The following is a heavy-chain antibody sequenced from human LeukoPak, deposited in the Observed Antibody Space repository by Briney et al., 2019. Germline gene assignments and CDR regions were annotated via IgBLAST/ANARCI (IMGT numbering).Heavy chain of an antibody. CDR1: GGTFSSYA. Sequence: GASVKVSCKASGGTFSSYAISWVRQAPGQGLEWMGGIIPIFGTANYAQKFQGRVTITADKSTSTAYMELSSLRSEDTAVYYGAVSLGSSGYYWGQGTLVTVSS. V-gene: IGHV1-69*06. D-gene: IGHD3-22*01. CDR2: IIPIFGTA. CDR3: AVSLGSSGYY. J-gene: IGHJ4*02.